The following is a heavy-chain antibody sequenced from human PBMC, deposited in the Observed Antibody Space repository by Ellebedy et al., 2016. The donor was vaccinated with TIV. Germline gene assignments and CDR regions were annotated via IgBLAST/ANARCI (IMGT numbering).Heavy chain of an antibody. Sequence: GESLKISCAASGFTVSSNYMSWVRQAPGKGLEWVSVIYRGGSTYYADSVKGRFTLSRDNSKNTLYLQMNSLRAEDTAVYYCAAFDWLLSGAFNIWGQGTMVTVSS. J-gene: IGHJ3*02. V-gene: IGHV3-53*01. CDR2: IYRGGST. CDR3: AAFDWLLSGAFNI. D-gene: IGHD3-9*01. CDR1: GFTVSSNY.